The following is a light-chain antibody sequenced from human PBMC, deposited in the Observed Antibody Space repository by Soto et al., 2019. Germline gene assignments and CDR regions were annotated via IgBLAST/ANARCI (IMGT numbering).Light chain of an antibody. J-gene: IGKJ3*01. V-gene: IGKV3-20*01. CDR2: GAS. CDR3: QQYGSSRPLFT. Sequence: EIVLTQSPGTLSLSPGERATLSCRASQSVSSSYLAWYQQKPGQAPRLLIYGASSRATGIPDRFSGSGSGTDFTLTSSRLEPEDFAVYYCQQYGSSRPLFTFGPGTKVDIK. CDR1: QSVSSSY.